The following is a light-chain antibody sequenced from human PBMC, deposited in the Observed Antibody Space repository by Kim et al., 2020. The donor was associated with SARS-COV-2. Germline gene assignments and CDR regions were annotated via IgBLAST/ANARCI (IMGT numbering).Light chain of an antibody. J-gene: IGLJ2*01. CDR1: SLRSYY. Sequence: VALGQTVRSTCQGDSLRSYYATWYQQKPGQALIVVIYGKNNRPSGIPDRFSGSSSGNTASLTITGTQAGDEADYYCNSRDSNDNVVFGGGTQLTVL. CDR2: GKN. V-gene: IGLV3-19*01. CDR3: NSRDSNDNVV.